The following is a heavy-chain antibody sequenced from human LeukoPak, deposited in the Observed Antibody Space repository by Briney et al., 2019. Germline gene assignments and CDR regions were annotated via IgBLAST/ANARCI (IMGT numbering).Heavy chain of an antibody. Sequence: GGSLRLSCAASGFTFSSYAMHWVRQAPGKGLEWVAVISYDGSNKYYADSVKGRFTISRDNSKNTLYLQMNSLRAEDTAVYYCATPYYYDSSGFYWGQGTLVTVSS. CDR3: ATPYYYDSSGFY. J-gene: IGHJ4*02. D-gene: IGHD3-22*01. V-gene: IGHV3-30-3*01. CDR2: ISYDGSNK. CDR1: GFTFSSYA.